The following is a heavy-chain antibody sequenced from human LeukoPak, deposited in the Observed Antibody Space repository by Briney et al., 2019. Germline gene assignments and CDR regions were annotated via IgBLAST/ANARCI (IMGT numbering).Heavy chain of an antibody. CDR3: TRKYYYDSTGYSFDY. D-gene: IGHD3-22*01. Sequence: VKVSCKGSGYTFNDYYIHWVQQAPGGGLEWMGRVNWEDGETLYEEKFQGRVNIKTDTSTDTVYMELSSLRSEDTAVYYCTRKYYYDSTGYSFDYWGQGTLVTVSS. J-gene: IGHJ4*02. CDR2: VNWEDGET. CDR1: GYTFNDYY. V-gene: IGHV1-69-2*01.